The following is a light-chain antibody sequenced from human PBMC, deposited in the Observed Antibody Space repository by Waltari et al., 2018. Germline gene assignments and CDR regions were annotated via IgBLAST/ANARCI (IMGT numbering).Light chain of an antibody. Sequence: SYVLTQPPSVSVAPGQTASITCGGNNIGSKSVHWYQQKPGQAPVLVVYDDGDRPSGIPERFSGSNSGNTATLTISRVEAGDEADYYCQVWDSSSDHPVFGGGTKLTVL. CDR3: QVWDSSSDHPV. CDR2: DDG. V-gene: IGLV3-21*02. CDR1: NIGSKS. J-gene: IGLJ3*02.